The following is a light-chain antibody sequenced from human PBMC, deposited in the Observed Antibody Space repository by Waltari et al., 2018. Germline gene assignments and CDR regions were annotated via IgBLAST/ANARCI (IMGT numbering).Light chain of an antibody. CDR3: QQYNDWPPWT. J-gene: IGKJ1*01. V-gene: IGKV3-15*01. CDR1: QHINMN. CDR2: GAS. Sequence: EIVLTQSPATLSLSPGETATLSCRASQHINMNLAWYQQKPGQARRLLFYGASTRESGVPARFSGSGSGTEFTLTISSLQSEDFGVYYCQQYNDWPPWTFGQGTKVEV.